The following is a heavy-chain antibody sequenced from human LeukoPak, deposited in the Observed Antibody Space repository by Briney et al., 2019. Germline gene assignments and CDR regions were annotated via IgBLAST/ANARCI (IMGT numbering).Heavy chain of an antibody. CDR2: INGSGGST. CDR3: AREDPPWLAHLDY. D-gene: IGHD6-19*01. J-gene: IGHJ4*02. CDR1: GFTFSSYA. Sequence: RGSLRPSCAASGFTFSSYAMSWVRQAPGKGLEWVSAINGSGGSTYYADSVKGRFTISRDNSKNTLYLQMNSLRAEDTAVYYCAREDPPWLAHLDYWGQGTLVTVSS. V-gene: IGHV3-23*01.